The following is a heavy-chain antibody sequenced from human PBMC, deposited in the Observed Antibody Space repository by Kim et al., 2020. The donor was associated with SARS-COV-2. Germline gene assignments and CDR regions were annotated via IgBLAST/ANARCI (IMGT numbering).Heavy chain of an antibody. V-gene: IGHV3-23*01. CDR1: GFTFSSYD. CDR3: TKHEIRTHDY. CDR2: ISYNGGST. J-gene: IGHJ4*02. Sequence: GGSLRLSCAASGFTFSSYDMSWVRQAPGKGLEWVSAISYNGGSTYYADSVRGRFTISRDSSRNTLYLQMNSLRAEDTALYYCTKHEIRTHDYWGQGTLVTVSS.